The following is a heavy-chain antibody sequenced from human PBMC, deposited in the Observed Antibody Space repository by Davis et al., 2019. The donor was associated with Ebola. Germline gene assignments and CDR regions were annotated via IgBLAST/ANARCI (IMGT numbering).Heavy chain of an antibody. CDR2: IIPIFGTA. CDR1: GGTFSSYA. CDR3: ARGGRELLVTGRFDY. Sequence: SVKVSCKASGGTFSSYAISWVRQAPGQGLEWMGGIIPIFGTANYAQKFQGRVTITADKSTSTAYMELSSLRSEDTAVYYCARGGRELLVTGRFDYWGQGTLVTVSS. V-gene: IGHV1-69*06. D-gene: IGHD1-26*01. J-gene: IGHJ4*02.